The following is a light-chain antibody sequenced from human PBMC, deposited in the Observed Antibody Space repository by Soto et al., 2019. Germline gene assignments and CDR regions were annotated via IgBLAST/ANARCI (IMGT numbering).Light chain of an antibody. V-gene: IGLV2-18*02. CDR2: EVT. CDR3: SSFTSSSTGV. Sequence: QSALTQPPSVSGSPGQSVTISCTGTSNDFGSYNRVSWSQQPPGTAPKLMIYEVTHRPSGVPDRFSGSKSGNTASLTISGLQAEDEADYYCSSFTSSSTGVFGGGTKLTVL. CDR1: SNDFGSYNR. J-gene: IGLJ3*02.